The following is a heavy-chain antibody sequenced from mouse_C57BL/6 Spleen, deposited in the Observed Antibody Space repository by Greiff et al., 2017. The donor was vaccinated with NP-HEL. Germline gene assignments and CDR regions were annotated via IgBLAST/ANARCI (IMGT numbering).Heavy chain of an antibody. CDR3: ARREGSGYLDY. J-gene: IGHJ2*01. Sequence: EVHLVESGGDLVKPGGSLKLSCAASGFTFSSYGMSWVRQTPDKRLEWVATISSGGSYTYYQDSVKGRFTISRDNAKNTLYLQMSSLKSEDTAMYYCARREGSGYLDYWGQGTTLTVSS. CDR1: GFTFSSYG. V-gene: IGHV5-6*01. CDR2: ISSGGSYT.